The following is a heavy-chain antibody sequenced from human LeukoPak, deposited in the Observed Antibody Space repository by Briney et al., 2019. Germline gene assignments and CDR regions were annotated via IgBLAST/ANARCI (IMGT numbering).Heavy chain of an antibody. D-gene: IGHD3-10*01. J-gene: IGHJ4*02. CDR2: VSASGFT. CDR1: GFSAFGLSSYA. V-gene: IGHV3-23*01. CDR3: AKARTANDYGSGSFYKGFDS. Sequence: GGSLRLSCVASGFSAFGLSSYAMSWVRQAPGKGLEWVSVVSASGFTSYGDSVRGRFTISGDKSKNTVHLDMNTLRAEDTARYYCAKARTANDYGSGSFYKGFDSWGQGTLVTVSS.